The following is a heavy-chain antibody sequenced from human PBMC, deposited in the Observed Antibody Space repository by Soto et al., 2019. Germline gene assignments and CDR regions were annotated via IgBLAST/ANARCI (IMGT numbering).Heavy chain of an antibody. D-gene: IGHD6-6*01. J-gene: IGHJ4*02. CDR2: IYSSGST. CDR1: GGSISSYY. Sequence: QVQLQESGPGLVKPSETLSLTCTVSGGSISSYYWSWIRQLAGRGLEWIGRIYSSGSTNYNPSVKSRVNMSVDTSKNQFSLKLSSVTAADTAVYYCARDDGRQLGLDCWGQGTLVTVSS. V-gene: IGHV4-4*07. CDR3: ARDDGRQLGLDC.